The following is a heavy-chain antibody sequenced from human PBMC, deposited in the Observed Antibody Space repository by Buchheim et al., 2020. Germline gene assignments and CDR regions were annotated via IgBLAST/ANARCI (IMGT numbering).Heavy chain of an antibody. CDR3: ARQGCSGGSCYWANYYYYYYMDV. CDR2: MNPNSGET. D-gene: IGHD2-15*01. J-gene: IGHJ6*03. Sequence: QAQLVQSGAEVKKPGASVKVSCKASGYTFTSYDINWVRQATGQGLEWMGWMNPNSGETGYAQKFQGRVTMTRNTSITIAYMELSSLKSEDTAVYYCARQGCSGGSCYWANYYYYYYMDVWGKGTT. V-gene: IGHV1-8*01. CDR1: GYTFTSYD.